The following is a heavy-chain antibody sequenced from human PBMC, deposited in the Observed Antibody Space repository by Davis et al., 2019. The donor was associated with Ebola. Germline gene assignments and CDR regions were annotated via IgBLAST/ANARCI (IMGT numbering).Heavy chain of an antibody. CDR2: TYYKSKWYN. D-gene: IGHD5-18*01. CDR1: GDSVSSAG. CDR3: TRGWLRGGMDV. Sequence: PSETLSLTCPTSGDSVSSAGWNWIRQSPSRGLEWLGRTYYKSKWYNDYAVSVKSRITINPDTSKNQFSLQLNSVTPEDTALYYCTRGWLRGGMDVWGEGTTVTV. J-gene: IGHJ6*02. V-gene: IGHV6-1*01.